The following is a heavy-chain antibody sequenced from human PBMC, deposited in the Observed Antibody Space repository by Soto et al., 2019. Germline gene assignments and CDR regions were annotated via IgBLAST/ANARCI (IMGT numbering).Heavy chain of an antibody. V-gene: IGHV3-7*02. CDR1: GFTFSSYW. CDR2: IKQDGTEK. Sequence: EVQLVESGGGLVQPGGSLRLSCAASGFTFSSYWMSWVRQAPGKGLEWVANIKQDGTEKYYVDSVKDRFTISRDNAKSSLHLQLNSLRADDTAVYYCAGGTGWFIVDWGQGTLVTVSS. J-gene: IGHJ4*02. D-gene: IGHD6-19*01. CDR3: AGGTGWFIVD.